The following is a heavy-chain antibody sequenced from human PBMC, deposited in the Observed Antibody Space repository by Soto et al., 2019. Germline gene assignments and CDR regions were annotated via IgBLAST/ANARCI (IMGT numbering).Heavy chain of an antibody. CDR1: GGSISSGGYY. Sequence: PSETLSLTCTVSGGSISSGGYYWSWIRQHPGKGLEWIGYIYYSGSTYYNPSLKSRVTISVDTSKNQFSLKLSSVTAADTAVYYCARGFYDISPLTRNNWFDPWGQGTLVTVSS. V-gene: IGHV4-31*03. J-gene: IGHJ5*02. CDR3: ARGFYDISPLTRNNWFDP. CDR2: IYYSGST. D-gene: IGHD3-9*01.